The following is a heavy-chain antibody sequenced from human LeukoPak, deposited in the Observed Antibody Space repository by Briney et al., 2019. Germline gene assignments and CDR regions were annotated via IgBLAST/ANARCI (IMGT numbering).Heavy chain of an antibody. Sequence: PGGSLRLSCAASGFTFSSYGMPWVRQAPGKGLEWVAVISYDGSNKYYADSVKGRFTISRDNSKNTLYLQMNSLRAEDTAVYYCAKDFTPLGMDVWGQGTTVTVSS. V-gene: IGHV3-30*18. J-gene: IGHJ6*02. CDR1: GFTFSSYG. CDR2: ISYDGSNK. CDR3: AKDFTPLGMDV.